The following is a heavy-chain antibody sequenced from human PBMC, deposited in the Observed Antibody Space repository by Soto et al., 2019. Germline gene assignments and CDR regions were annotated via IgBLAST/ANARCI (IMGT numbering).Heavy chain of an antibody. D-gene: IGHD4-17*01. CDR2: INPNNGNT. CDR3: ARPTMTTHDFDY. CDR1: GYTFTSYD. V-gene: IGHV1-8*01. J-gene: IGHJ4*02. Sequence: ASVKVSCKASGYTFTSYDINWVRQATGQGLEWMGWINPNNGNTGYAQKFQGRVTITRDTSVSTAYMELSSLRSEDTSVYYCARPTMTTHDFDYWGQGTLVTVSS.